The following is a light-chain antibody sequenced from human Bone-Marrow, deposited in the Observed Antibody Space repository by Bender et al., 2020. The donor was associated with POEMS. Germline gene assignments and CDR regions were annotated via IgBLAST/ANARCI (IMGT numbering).Light chain of an antibody. CDR2: GYN. CDR3: SSYTSSDTDV. V-gene: IGLV1-40*01. Sequence: QSVLTPPPSVSGAPGQRVTISCTGSSSNTGSGYDINWYQHLPGTAPKLLIYGYNNRPSGVPDRFSGSKSGTSASLAITGLQAEDEGDYYCSSYTSSDTDVFGTGTKVTVL. CDR1: SSNTGSGYD. J-gene: IGLJ1*01.